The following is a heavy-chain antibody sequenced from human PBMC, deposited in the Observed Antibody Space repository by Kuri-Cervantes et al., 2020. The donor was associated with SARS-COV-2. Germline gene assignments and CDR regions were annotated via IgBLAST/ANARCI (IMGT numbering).Heavy chain of an antibody. CDR1: GFTFSNAW. V-gene: IGHV4-34*01. Sequence: GSLRLSCAASGFTFSNAWMNWVRQAPGKGLEWIGEINHSGSTNYNPSLKSRVTISVDTSKNQFSLKLSSVTAADTAVYYCARPAGYYDSSGFYFDYWGQGTLVTVSS. D-gene: IGHD3-22*01. J-gene: IGHJ4*02. CDR2: INHSGST. CDR3: ARPAGYYDSSGFYFDY.